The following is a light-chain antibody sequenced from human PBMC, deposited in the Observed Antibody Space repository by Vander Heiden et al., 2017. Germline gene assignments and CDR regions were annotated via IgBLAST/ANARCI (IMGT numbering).Light chain of an antibody. Sequence: SYVLTQPPSVSVAPGHTASITCGGNNIGNNNVHWYQQKPGQAPVLVVYADSVRPSGSPERLSGSNSGDTATLTISGVEAGDEADYYCQVWDNSDNLVIFGGGTKLTVL. CDR1: NIGNNN. CDR3: QVWDNSDNLVI. J-gene: IGLJ2*01. CDR2: ADS. V-gene: IGLV3-21*02.